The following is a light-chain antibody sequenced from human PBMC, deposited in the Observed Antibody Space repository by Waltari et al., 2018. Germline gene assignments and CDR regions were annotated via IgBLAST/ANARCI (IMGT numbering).Light chain of an antibody. Sequence: EIVLTQSPATLSLSPGERATLSCRASQSVSSYLAWYQQKPGLAPRLLIYDASNRATGIPARFSGSGSGTDFNLTISSLEPEDFAVYYCQQRSNWLTFGGGTKVEIK. V-gene: IGKV3-11*01. CDR1: QSVSSY. J-gene: IGKJ4*01. CDR3: QQRSNWLT. CDR2: DAS.